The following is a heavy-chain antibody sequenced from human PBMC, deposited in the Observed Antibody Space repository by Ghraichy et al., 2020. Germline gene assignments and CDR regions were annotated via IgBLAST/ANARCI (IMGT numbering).Heavy chain of an antibody. CDR2: IYHSGST. CDR3: ARYSSGSPYYYYGMDV. V-gene: IGHV4-59*01. D-gene: IGHD6-19*01. J-gene: IGHJ6*02. CDR1: GGSISSYY. Sequence: SETLSLTCTVSGGSISSYYWSWIRQPPGKGLEWIGYIYHSGSTNYNPSLKSRVTISVDTSKNQFSLKLNSVTAADTAVYYCARYSSGSPYYYYGMDVWGHVTTVTVSS.